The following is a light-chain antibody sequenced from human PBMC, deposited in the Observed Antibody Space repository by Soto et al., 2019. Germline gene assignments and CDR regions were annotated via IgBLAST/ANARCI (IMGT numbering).Light chain of an antibody. J-gene: IGLJ7*01. V-gene: IGLV1-44*01. CDR1: SSNIGSNT. CDR3: AAWDDSLSEV. Sequence: QSVLTQPPSASGTPGQRVTISCSGSSSNIGSNTVNWYQQLPGTAPKLLLYNNNQRPSRVPDRFSGSKSGTSAALAFSGLQSEDEADYYCAAWDDSLSEVFGGGTQLTVL. CDR2: NNN.